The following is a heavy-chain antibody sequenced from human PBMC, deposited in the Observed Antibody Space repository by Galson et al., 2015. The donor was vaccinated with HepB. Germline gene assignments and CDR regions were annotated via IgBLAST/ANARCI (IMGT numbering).Heavy chain of an antibody. CDR1: GFTFSSYS. D-gene: IGHD1-26*01. V-gene: IGHV3-21*01. Sequence: SLRLSCAASGFTFSSYSMNWVRQAPGKGLEWVSSISSSSSYIYYADSVKGRFTISRDNAKNSLYLQMNSLRAEDTAVYYCARFRIVGAKSQGARPRPIYYYYGMDVWGQGTTVTVSS. CDR3: ARFRIVGAKSQGARPRPIYYYYGMDV. J-gene: IGHJ6*02. CDR2: ISSSSSYI.